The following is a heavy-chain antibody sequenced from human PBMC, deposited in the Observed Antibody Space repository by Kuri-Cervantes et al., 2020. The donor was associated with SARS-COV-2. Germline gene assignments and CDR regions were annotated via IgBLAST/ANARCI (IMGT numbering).Heavy chain of an antibody. D-gene: IGHD2-15*01. V-gene: IGHV1-3*01. Sequence: ASVKVSCKASGYTFTSYYMHWVRQAPGQGLEWMGWISAYNGNTNYAQKFQGRVTITRDTSASTAYMELSSLRSEDTAVYYCARVWGYCSGGSCLLPFDYWGQGTLVTVSS. J-gene: IGHJ4*02. CDR3: ARVWGYCSGGSCLLPFDY. CDR1: GYTFTSYY. CDR2: ISAYNGNT.